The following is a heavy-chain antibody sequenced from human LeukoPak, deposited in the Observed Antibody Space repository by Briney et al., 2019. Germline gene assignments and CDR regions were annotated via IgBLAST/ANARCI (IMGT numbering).Heavy chain of an antibody. D-gene: IGHD2-15*01. J-gene: IGHJ4*02. CDR3: ARGYR. Sequence: GESLRLSCAATGFTFSRYWMSWVRQAPGKGLEWVASIKEDESKKYYVDSVKGRFTISRDNARSSLYLHMNSLRAEDTAVYYCARGYRCGQGTLVTVSS. CDR1: GFTFSRYW. CDR2: IKEDESKK. V-gene: IGHV3-7*01.